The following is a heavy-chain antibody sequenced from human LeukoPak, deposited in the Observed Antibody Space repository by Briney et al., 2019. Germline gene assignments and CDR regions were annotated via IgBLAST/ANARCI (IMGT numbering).Heavy chain of an antibody. CDR1: GGPINSGNFH. V-gene: IGHV4-61*02. CDR3: ARFRPGSRYQLTYYFES. J-gene: IGHJ4*02. D-gene: IGHD3-9*01. Sequence: SETLSLTCAVSGGPINSGNFHWSWVRRPVGGGLEWIGRSDSGGSTSLNPALMSRISISLDTSRNQFSLHLRSVTAADTAVYYCARFRPGSRYQLTYYFESWGRGKLVTVSS. CDR2: SDSGGST.